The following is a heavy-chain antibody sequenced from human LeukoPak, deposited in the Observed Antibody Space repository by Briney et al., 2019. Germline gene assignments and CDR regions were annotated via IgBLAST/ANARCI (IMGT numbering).Heavy chain of an antibody. CDR3: ANCYGDYGYYYYYMDV. Sequence: SETLSLTCAVYGGSFSGYYWSWIRQPPGKGLEWIGEINHSGSTNYNPSLKSRVTISVDTSKNQFSLKLSSVTAADTAVYYCANCYGDYGYYYYYMDVWGKGTTVTVSS. D-gene: IGHD4-17*01. CDR1: GGSFSGYY. CDR2: INHSGST. J-gene: IGHJ6*03. V-gene: IGHV4-34*01.